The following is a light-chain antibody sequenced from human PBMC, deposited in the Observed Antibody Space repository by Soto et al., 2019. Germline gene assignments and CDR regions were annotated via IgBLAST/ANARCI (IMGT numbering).Light chain of an antibody. Sequence: EIVLTQSPGTLSLSPGERATLSCRASQSVSSSYLAWYQQRRGQAPRLLIHGTSSRATGIRNRFSGSGSGKHSSITISRQEAEELAFYCSQENGSAPLTFGGGNKVEIK. J-gene: IGKJ4*01. V-gene: IGKV3-20*01. CDR3: QENGSAPLT. CDR1: QSVSSSY. CDR2: GTS.